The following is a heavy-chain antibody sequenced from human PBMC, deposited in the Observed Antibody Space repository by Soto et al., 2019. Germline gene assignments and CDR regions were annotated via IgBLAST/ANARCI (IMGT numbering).Heavy chain of an antibody. Sequence: GGSLRLSCAASGFTFTNYTMTWVRQAPGKGLEWVSISSGSGSGGSTNYADSVKGRFTISRDNSKNTLYLQINSLRVEDTAVYYCAKDRDDYRNYVFDYWGQGTLVTVSS. CDR3: AKDRDDYRNYVFDY. J-gene: IGHJ4*02. V-gene: IGHV3-23*01. CDR1: GFTFTNYT. D-gene: IGHD4-4*01. CDR2: SSGSGSGGST.